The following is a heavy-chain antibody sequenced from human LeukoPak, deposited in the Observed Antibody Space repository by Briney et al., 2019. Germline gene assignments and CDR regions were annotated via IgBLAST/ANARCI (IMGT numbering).Heavy chain of an antibody. CDR3: ARSHAFDV. J-gene: IGHJ3*01. V-gene: IGHV1-18*01. CDR2: ISAYDGTT. CDR1: GYTFTNYG. Sequence: ASVKVSCKASGYTFTNYGISWVRQAPGQGLEWMGWISAYDGTTDSAQKLQGRVTMTTDTSTSTAYMELRSLRSDDTAVYYCARSHAFDVWGQGTMVTVSS.